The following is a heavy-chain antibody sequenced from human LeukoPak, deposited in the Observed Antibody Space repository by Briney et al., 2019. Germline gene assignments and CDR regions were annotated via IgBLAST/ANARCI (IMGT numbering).Heavy chain of an antibody. Sequence: PGGSLRLSCAASGFSFSGYGMHWVRQTPGKGLEWVAVIWSDGSEKYYADSVKGRFTISRDNSKNTLYLQMNSLRAEDTAVYYCARDPSNGPLNPTYYYDSSDHFDYWGQGTLVTVSS. V-gene: IGHV3-33*01. J-gene: IGHJ4*02. CDR2: IWSDGSEK. CDR3: ARDPSNGPLNPTYYYDSSDHFDY. CDR1: GFSFSGYG. D-gene: IGHD3-22*01.